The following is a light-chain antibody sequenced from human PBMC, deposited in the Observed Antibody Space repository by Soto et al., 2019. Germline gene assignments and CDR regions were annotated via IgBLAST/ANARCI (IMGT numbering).Light chain of an antibody. V-gene: IGKV1-33*01. Sequence: DIQMTQSPSSLSASVGDRVTITCQASQDISDNLIWYQQKSGKAPKLLIYDASNLEPGVPSRFSGSGSGTDFTFTISSLQPEDKGTYYCQQRGNPPLTFGGGTKVEI. J-gene: IGKJ4*01. CDR3: QQRGNPPLT. CDR2: DAS. CDR1: QDISDN.